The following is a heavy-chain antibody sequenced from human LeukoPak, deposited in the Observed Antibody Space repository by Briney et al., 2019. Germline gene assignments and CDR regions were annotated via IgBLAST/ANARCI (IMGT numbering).Heavy chain of an antibody. CDR2: ISSNGGST. V-gene: IGHV3-64*01. CDR3: ARGTYCGGDCYSPYYYYGMDV. D-gene: IGHD2-21*02. Sequence: GGSLRLSCAASGFTFSSYAMHWVRQAPGKGLKYVSAISSNGGSTYYANSVKGRFTISRDNSKNTLYLQMGSLRAEDMAVYYCARGTYCGGDCYSPYYYYGMDVWGQGITVTVSS. CDR1: GFTFSSYA. J-gene: IGHJ6*02.